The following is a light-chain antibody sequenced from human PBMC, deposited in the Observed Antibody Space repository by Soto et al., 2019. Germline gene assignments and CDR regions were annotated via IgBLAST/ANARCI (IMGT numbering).Light chain of an antibody. CDR1: ASINRY. Sequence: DIQMTQSPSSLSASVGDRVSFTCRASASINRYVNGYQQKAGKAPKLLIYAASTLQSGVPARFSGSGSGTDVSLTISSLQPEDFATYYGQQSYSTLGLSFGGGTKVEIK. V-gene: IGKV1-39*01. CDR3: QQSYSTLGLS. CDR2: AAS. J-gene: IGKJ4*01.